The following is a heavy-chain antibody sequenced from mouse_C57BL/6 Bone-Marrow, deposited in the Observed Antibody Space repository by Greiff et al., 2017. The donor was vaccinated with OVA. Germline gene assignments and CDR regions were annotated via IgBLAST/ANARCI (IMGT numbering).Heavy chain of an antibody. CDR2: IDPSDSYT. J-gene: IGHJ3*01. D-gene: IGHD1-1*01. CDR3: ARERLHYYYGSSIWD. V-gene: IGHV1-59*01. Sequence: QVQLQQPGAELVRPGTSVKLSCKASGYTFTSYWMHWVKQRPGQGLEWIGVIDPSDSYTNYNQKFKGKATLTVDTSSSTAYMQLSSLTSEDSAVYYCARERLHYYYGSSIWDWGQGTLVTVSA. CDR1: GYTFTSYW.